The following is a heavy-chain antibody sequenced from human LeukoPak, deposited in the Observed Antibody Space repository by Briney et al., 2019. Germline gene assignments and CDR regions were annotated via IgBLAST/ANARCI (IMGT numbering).Heavy chain of an antibody. D-gene: IGHD3-16*01. V-gene: IGHV1-46*01. CDR1: GYTFTSYY. CDR2: INPSGGST. CDR3: ARDPDPYDYVWGSYHYFDY. J-gene: IGHJ4*02. Sequence: GASVKVSCKASGYTFTSYYMHWVRQAPGQGLEWMGIINPSGGSTSYAQKFQGRVTMTRDTSTSTVYMELSSLRSEDTAVYYCARDPDPYDYVWGSYHYFDYWGQGTLVTVSS.